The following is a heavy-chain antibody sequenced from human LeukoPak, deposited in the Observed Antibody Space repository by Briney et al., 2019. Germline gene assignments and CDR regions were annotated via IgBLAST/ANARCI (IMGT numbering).Heavy chain of an antibody. CDR2: ISGSGDRI. D-gene: IGHD3-16*02. J-gene: IGHJ4*02. CDR1: GFTFNDYY. CDR3: ARDYAWDSYGLVFDS. Sequence: GGPLRLSCAASGFTFNDYYMSWIRQAPGEGLEWISYISGSGDRIYYADSVKGRFTISRDNAKNSLYLQLNSLRAEDTAVYYCARDYAWDSYGLVFDSWGQGALVTVSS. V-gene: IGHV3-11*01.